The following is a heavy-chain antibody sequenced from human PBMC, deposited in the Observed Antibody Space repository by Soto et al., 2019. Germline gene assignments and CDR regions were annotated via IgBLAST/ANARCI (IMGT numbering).Heavy chain of an antibody. V-gene: IGHV1-3*01. CDR3: ARDFWIAVAGRGGYYYCYCMDV. CDR1: GYTFTIYA. CDR2: INAGNGNT. Sequence: QVQLVQSGAEVKKPGASVKVSCKASGYTFTIYAMHWVRQAPGQMLELMGCINAGNGNTKYPQKFQGRDTITRDTCASKAYMGLSSRRSEDTAVYYCARDFWIAVAGRGGYYYCYCMDVWGPVTTVTVSS. D-gene: IGHD6-19*01. J-gene: IGHJ6*02.